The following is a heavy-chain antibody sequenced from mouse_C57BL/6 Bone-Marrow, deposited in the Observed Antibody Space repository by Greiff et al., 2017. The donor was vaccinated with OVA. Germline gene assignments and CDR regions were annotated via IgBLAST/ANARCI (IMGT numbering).Heavy chain of an antibody. Sequence: VQLVESVAELARPGASVKLSCTASGFTFTSYGISWVKQRTGQGLEWIGEIYPRSGNTYYNEKFKGKATLTADKSSSTAYMELRSLTSEDAAVYFCARSGSGYGNYWGQGTTLTVSS. J-gene: IGHJ2*01. CDR1: GFTFTSYG. CDR2: IYPRSGNT. D-gene: IGHD3-2*02. CDR3: ARSGSGYGNY. V-gene: IGHV1-81*01.